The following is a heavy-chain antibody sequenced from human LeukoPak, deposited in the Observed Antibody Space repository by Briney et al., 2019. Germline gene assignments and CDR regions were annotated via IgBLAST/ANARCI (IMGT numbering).Heavy chain of an antibody. D-gene: IGHD5/OR15-5a*01. Sequence: GGSLRLSCAASGFTFSSYSMSWVRQAPGKGLEWVSYISGGSTTIYYADSVKGRFTISRDNTQNSLHLQMNSLRVEDTAVYYCARGPVSVDYWGQGTLASVSS. CDR2: ISGGSTTI. CDR3: ARGPVSVDY. V-gene: IGHV3-48*04. CDR1: GFTFSSYS. J-gene: IGHJ4*02.